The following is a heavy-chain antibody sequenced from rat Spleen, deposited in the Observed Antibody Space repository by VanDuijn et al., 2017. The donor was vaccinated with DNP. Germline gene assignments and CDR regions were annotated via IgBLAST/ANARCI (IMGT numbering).Heavy chain of an antibody. Sequence: EVQLVESGGGLVQPGRSLKLSCAASGFTFSNNGMAWVRQAPTKGLEWVATITNAGGSTYYPDSVKGRLTVSRDSAKSTLYLQMNSLRSEDTATYYCTRINYGGYPSYAMDAWGQGTSVTVSS. CDR1: GFTFSNNG. CDR2: ITNAGGST. CDR3: TRINYGGYPSYAMDA. D-gene: IGHD1-11*01. V-gene: IGHV5-29*01. J-gene: IGHJ4*01.